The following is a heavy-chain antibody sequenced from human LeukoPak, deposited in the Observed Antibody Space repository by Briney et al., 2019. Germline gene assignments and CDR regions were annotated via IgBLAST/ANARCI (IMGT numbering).Heavy chain of an antibody. CDR2: IYSGGNT. CDR3: ARTPDFFFYGMDV. Sequence: GGSLRLSCAASGFTVGSNYMNWVRQAPGKGLEWVSVIYSGGNTYYADSVKGRFTISRDTSKNTLYLQMNSLRAEDTAVYYCARTPDFFFYGMDVWGQGTTVTVSS. D-gene: IGHD3-3*01. CDR1: GFTVGSNY. J-gene: IGHJ6*02. V-gene: IGHV3-53*01.